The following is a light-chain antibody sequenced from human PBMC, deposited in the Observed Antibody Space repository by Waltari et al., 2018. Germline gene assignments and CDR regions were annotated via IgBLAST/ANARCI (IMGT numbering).Light chain of an antibody. Sequence: QSALTQPPSASGSPGQSVTISCTGTSSDVGGYNFVSWYQHHPGKAPRLIIYEVSARPSGAPDRFSGSKSGNAASLTVSGLQAEDEADYYCSSYVANNNPVFGGGTKLTVL. CDR2: EVS. V-gene: IGLV2-8*01. CDR1: SSDVGGYNF. J-gene: IGLJ2*01. CDR3: SSYVANNNPV.